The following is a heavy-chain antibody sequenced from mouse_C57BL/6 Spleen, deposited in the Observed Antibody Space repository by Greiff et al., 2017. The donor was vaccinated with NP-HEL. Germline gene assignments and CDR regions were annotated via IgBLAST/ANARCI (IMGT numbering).Heavy chain of an antibody. CDR2: IHPNSGST. CDR1: GYTFTSYW. J-gene: IGHJ4*01. Sequence: QVQLQQPGAELVKPGASVKLSCKASGYTFTSYWMHWVKQRPGQGLEWIGMIHPNSGSTNYNEKFKSKATLTVDKSSSTAYMQLSSLTSEDSAVYYCAREGITTAVRVSGYYAMDYWGQGTSVTVSS. V-gene: IGHV1-64*01. CDR3: AREGITTAVRVSGYYAMDY. D-gene: IGHD1-1*01.